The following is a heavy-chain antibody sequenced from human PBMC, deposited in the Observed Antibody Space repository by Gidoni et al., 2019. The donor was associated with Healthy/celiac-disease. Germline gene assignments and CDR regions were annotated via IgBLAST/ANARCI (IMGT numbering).Heavy chain of an antibody. Sequence: EVQLVQSGAEVKKPGESLRISCKGSGYSFTSYWISWVRQMPGKGLEWLGRIDPSDSYTNYSPSFQGHVTISADKSISTAYLQWSSLKASDTAMYYCARLGGGSNYGYYGMDVWGQGTTVTVSS. J-gene: IGHJ6*02. CDR1: GYSFTSYW. V-gene: IGHV5-10-1*03. CDR2: IDPSDSYT. CDR3: ARLGGGSNYGYYGMDV. D-gene: IGHD4-4*01.